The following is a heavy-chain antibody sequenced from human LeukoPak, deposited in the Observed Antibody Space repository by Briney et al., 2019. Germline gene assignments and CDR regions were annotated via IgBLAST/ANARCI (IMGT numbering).Heavy chain of an antibody. CDR3: ARGRPYSSSPYFDY. Sequence: GGSLRLSCAASGFTFSSYAMHWVRQAPGKGLEYVSAISSNGGSTYYANSVKGRFTISRDNSKNTLYLQMGSLRAEDMAVYYCARGRPYSSSPYFDYWGQGTLVTVSS. V-gene: IGHV3-64*01. D-gene: IGHD6-6*01. CDR1: GFTFSSYA. CDR2: ISSNGGST. J-gene: IGHJ4*02.